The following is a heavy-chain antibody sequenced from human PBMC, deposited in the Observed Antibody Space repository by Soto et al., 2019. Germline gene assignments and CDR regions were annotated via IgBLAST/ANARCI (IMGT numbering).Heavy chain of an antibody. Sequence: PSETLSLTCSVSGDSISRIDYYWTWIRQHPEKGLEWIGNIYFRGNTNYSPSLESRLTISVDTSKNQFSLKLTSVTAADTAVYYCAREGGSYDSGGYLIRGAFDIWGQGTMVTVSS. CDR3: AREGGSYDSGGYLIRGAFDI. J-gene: IGHJ3*02. D-gene: IGHD3-22*01. V-gene: IGHV4-31*03. CDR2: IYFRGNT. CDR1: GDSISRIDYY.